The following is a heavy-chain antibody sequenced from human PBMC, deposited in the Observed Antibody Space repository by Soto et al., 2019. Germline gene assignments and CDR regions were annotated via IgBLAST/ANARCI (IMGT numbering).Heavy chain of an antibody. CDR3: ARVRSSSGFDY. V-gene: IGHV3-21*01. CDR2: ISSSSSYI. J-gene: IGHJ4*02. D-gene: IGHD3-10*01. Sequence: EVQLVESGGGLVKPGGSLRLSCAASGFTFSSYSMNWVRQAPGKRLEWVSSISSSSSYIYYADSVKGRFTISRDNAKNSLYLQMTSLRAEDTAVYYCARVRSSSGFDYWGQGTLVTVSS. CDR1: GFTFSSYS.